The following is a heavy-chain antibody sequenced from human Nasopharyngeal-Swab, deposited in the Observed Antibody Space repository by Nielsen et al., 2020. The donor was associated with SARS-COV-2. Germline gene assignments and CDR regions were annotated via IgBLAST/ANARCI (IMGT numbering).Heavy chain of an antibody. CDR3: AQTLSLWSYKRYVFDF. Sequence: WIRQPPGKALEWLALIYWDDDKRYSPSLKSRLTITKDTTKNQVVLTMTNMDPVDTATYYCAQTLSLWSYKRYVFDFCGQGTMVTVSS. V-gene: IGHV2-5*02. J-gene: IGHJ3*01. D-gene: IGHD1-26*01. CDR2: IYWDDDK.